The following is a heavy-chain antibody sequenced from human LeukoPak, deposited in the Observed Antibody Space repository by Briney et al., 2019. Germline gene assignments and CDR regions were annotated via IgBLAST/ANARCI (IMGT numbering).Heavy chain of an antibody. CDR2: ISSSSSYI. D-gene: IGHD5-18*01. CDR1: GFTFSSYG. J-gene: IGHJ4*02. V-gene: IGHV3-21*01. Sequence: GGSLRLSCAASGFTFSSYGMNWVRQAPGKGLEWVSSISSSSSYIYYADSVKGRFTISRDNAKNSLYLQMNSLRAEDTAVYYCARGGCSYGGTFYWGQGTLVTVSS. CDR3: ARGGCSYGGTFY.